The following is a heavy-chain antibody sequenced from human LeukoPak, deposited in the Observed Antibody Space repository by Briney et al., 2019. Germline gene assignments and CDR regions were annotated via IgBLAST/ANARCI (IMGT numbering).Heavy chain of an antibody. Sequence: GGSLRLSCAASGFTFSTYAMHWVRQAPGKGLEYVSGISSNGGTTYYASSVKGRFTISRDNSKNALYLQMGSLRAEDMAVYYCARHAAHVDWGQGTLVTVSS. CDR3: ARHAAHVD. V-gene: IGHV3-64*01. CDR1: GFTFSTYA. J-gene: IGHJ4*02. CDR2: ISSNGGTT.